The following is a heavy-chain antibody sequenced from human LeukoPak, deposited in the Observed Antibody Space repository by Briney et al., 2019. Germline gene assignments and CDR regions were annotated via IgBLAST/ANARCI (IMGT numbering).Heavy chain of an antibody. Sequence: PSETLSLTCAVYGGSFSGYYWSWIRQPPGKGLEWIGEINHSGSTNYNPSLKSRVTISVDTSKNQFSLKLSSVTAADRAVYYCARYDLCSSTSCYGGRYYFDYWGQGTLVTVSS. CDR3: ARYDLCSSTSCYGGRYYFDY. D-gene: IGHD2-2*01. CDR2: INHSGST. J-gene: IGHJ4*02. V-gene: IGHV4-34*01. CDR1: GGSFSGYY.